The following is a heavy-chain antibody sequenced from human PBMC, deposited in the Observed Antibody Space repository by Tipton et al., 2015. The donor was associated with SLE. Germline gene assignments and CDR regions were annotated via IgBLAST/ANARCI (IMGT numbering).Heavy chain of an antibody. CDR2: ITNNGNT. J-gene: IGHJ5*02. Sequence: LRLSCTVSGGSISGSNYYWDWIRPPPGKGPEWIGRITNNGNTYYIPSLQSRVTMSVDTSKNHFSLKLSSVTAADTSVYYCARHDTNYGRNWFDPWGQGTLVTVSS. V-gene: IGHV4-39*01. CDR3: ARHDTNYGRNWFDP. D-gene: IGHD2-8*01. CDR1: GGSISGSNYY.